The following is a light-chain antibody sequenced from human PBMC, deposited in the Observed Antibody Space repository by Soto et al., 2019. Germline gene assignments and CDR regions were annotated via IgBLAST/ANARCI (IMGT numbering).Light chain of an antibody. J-gene: IGLJ2*01. CDR2: GNI. CDR1: SSNIGAGYE. CDR3: QSFDSSLSGVV. Sequence: QAVVTQPPSVSGAPGQRGTISCTGSSSNIGAGYEVHWYQQLPGTAPTLLIHGNINRPSGVPDRFSGSKSDTSASLAITGLQAEDEADYYCQSFDSSLSGVVFGGGTKLTVL. V-gene: IGLV1-40*01.